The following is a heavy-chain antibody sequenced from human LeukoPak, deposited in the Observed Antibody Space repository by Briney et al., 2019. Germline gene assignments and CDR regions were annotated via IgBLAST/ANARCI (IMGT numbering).Heavy chain of an antibody. Sequence: GGSLRLSCTASGFSFNYNAMSWVRQAPGKGLEWVSGISGSGGRTFYADAVKGRFTISRDNSKNTLYLHMNNLRDDDTAVYYCAKDIWGGTAMVFDYWGQGTLVTVSS. CDR3: AKDIWGGTAMVFDY. D-gene: IGHD5-18*01. J-gene: IGHJ4*02. V-gene: IGHV3-23*01. CDR1: GFSFNYNA. CDR2: ISGSGGRT.